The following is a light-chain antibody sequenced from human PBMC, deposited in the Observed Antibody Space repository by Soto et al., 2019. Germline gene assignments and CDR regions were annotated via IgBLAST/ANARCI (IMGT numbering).Light chain of an antibody. V-gene: IGKV1-5*03. CDR1: QSIGSW. J-gene: IGKJ1*01. Sequence: DIQMTQSPSTLSASVGDRVIITCRASQSIGSWLAWYQQKPGKAPKLLIYKASSLESGVPSRFSGSGSGTEFTLAISSLQTDDFATYYCQQYNSYSPWTFGQGTKVEIK. CDR3: QQYNSYSPWT. CDR2: KAS.